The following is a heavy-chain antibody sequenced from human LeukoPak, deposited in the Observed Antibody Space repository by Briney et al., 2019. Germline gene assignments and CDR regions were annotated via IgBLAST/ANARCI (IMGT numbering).Heavy chain of an antibody. CDR2: ISGSGGST. J-gene: IGHJ4*02. D-gene: IGHD3-22*01. Sequence: PGGSLRLSCAASGFTFSSYAMSWVRQAPGKGLEWVSAISGSGGSTYYADSVKGRFTISRDNSKNTLYLQMNSLRAEDTAVYYCAKGSGYYDSRDLAYWGQGTLVTVSS. V-gene: IGHV3-23*01. CDR1: GFTFSSYA. CDR3: AKGSGYYDSRDLAY.